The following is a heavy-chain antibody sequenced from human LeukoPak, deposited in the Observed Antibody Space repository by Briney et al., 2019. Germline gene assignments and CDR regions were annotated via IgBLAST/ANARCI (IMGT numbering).Heavy chain of an antibody. J-gene: IGHJ4*02. Sequence: GESLKICCKGSGYSFSLYWIGWVRQMPGRGLEWMGIIYPDDSDTRYSPSFQGQVTISADKSINTAYLQWSSLKASDTATYYCARRDRSGLNVDYWGQGTLVSVSS. CDR2: IYPDDSDT. CDR3: ARRDRSGLNVDY. D-gene: IGHD6-25*01. CDR1: GYSFSLYW. V-gene: IGHV5-51*01.